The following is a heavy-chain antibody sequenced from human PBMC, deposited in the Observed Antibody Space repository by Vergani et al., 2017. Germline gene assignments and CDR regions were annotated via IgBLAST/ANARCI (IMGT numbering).Heavy chain of an antibody. V-gene: IGHV1-3*01. J-gene: IGHJ4*02. CDR1: GYTFTSYA. CDR3: ARVGWELLTIYY. CDR2: INAGNGNT. Sequence: QVQLVQSGAEVKKPGASVKVSCKASGYTFTSYAMHWVRQAPGQRLEWMGWINAGNGNTKYSQKFQDRVTITRDTSASTAYLELSSLRSEDTAVYYCARVGWELLTIYYWGQGTLVTVSS. D-gene: IGHD1-26*01.